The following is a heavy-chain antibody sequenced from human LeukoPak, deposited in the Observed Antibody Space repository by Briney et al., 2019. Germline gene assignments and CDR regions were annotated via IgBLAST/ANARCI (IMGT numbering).Heavy chain of an antibody. CDR3: AKQLGYCSDGSCYFPY. CDR2: IGSSAGTT. J-gene: IGHJ4*02. Sequence: PGESLRLSCAASGFTFSSYAMAWVRQAPGKGLGWVSTIGSSAGTTLYADSVQGRFTISSDNSKSTLCLQMNSLRAEDTAVYYCAKQLGYCSDGSCYFPYWGQGTLVTVSS. V-gene: IGHV3-23*01. CDR1: GFTFSSYA. D-gene: IGHD2-15*01.